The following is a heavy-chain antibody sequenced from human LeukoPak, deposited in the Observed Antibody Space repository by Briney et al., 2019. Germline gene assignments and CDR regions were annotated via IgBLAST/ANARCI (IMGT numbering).Heavy chain of an antibody. CDR1: GFAFSSYG. Sequence: QPGGSLRLSCAVSGFAFSSYGMSWVRQAPGKGLEWVSLNTWDGGSTYYADSVKGRFTISRDNSKNSLYLQMNSLRTEDTALYYWAKGKNTGSYLSHVDYWGQGTLVTVSS. V-gene: IGHV3-43*01. CDR3: AKGKNTGSYLSHVDY. J-gene: IGHJ4*02. CDR2: NTWDGGST. D-gene: IGHD3-10*01.